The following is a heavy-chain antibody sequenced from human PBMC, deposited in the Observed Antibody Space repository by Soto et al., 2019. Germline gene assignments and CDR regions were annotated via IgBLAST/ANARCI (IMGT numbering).Heavy chain of an antibody. Sequence: GGSLRLSCAASGFTFSNAWMSWVRQAPGKGLEWVGRIKSKTDGGTTDYAAPVKGRFTISRDDSKNTLYLQMNSLKTEDTAVYYCTTESLRITMVRGVDYYYYYMDVWGKGTTVTVSS. J-gene: IGHJ6*03. V-gene: IGHV3-15*01. D-gene: IGHD3-10*01. CDR2: IKSKTDGGTT. CDR3: TTESLRITMVRGVDYYYYYMDV. CDR1: GFTFSNAW.